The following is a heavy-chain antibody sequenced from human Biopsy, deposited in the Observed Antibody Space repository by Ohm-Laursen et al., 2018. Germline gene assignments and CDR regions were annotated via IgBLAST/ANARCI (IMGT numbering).Heavy chain of an antibody. V-gene: IGHV1-69*06. CDR2: NIPILGTG. J-gene: IGHJ1*01. CDR1: GGTFSNYG. Sequence: SSVKVSCKAPGGTFSNYGVNWVRQAPGQGLEWLGGNIPILGTGNYAQKFQDRVTVAANTSTSTATMELRSLRSDDTAVYYCATKLTGYFHHWGQGTLVVVSS. D-gene: IGHD3-9*01. CDR3: ATKLTGYFHH.